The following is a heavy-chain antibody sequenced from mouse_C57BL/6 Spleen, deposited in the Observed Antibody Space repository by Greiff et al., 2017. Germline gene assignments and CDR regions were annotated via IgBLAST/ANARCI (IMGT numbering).Heavy chain of an antibody. J-gene: IGHJ1*03. V-gene: IGHV1-76*01. CDR1: GYTFTDYY. D-gene: IGHD1-1*01. Sequence: QVQLQQSGAELVRPGASVKLSCKASGYTFTDYYINWVKQRPGQGLEWIARIYPGSGNTYYNEKFKGKATLTAEKSSSTAYMQLSSLTSEDSAVYFCALITTVVATWDWYFEVWGTGTTVTVSS. CDR3: ALITTVVATWDWYFEV. CDR2: IYPGSGNT.